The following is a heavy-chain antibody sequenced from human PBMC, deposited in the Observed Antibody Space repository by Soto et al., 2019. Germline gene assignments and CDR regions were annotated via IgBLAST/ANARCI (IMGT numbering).Heavy chain of an antibody. CDR1: GFAFSSYG. J-gene: IGHJ6*02. D-gene: IGHD3-16*01. CDR3: ARGGDRFDGMDV. CDR2: IWSGGSDK. Sequence: SLRLSCAASGFAFSSYGMHWVRQAPGKGLEWVTVIWSGGSDKYYLGSVKGRFTISREDAKNSLSLQMNSLRVGDTAVYYCARGGDRFDGMDVWGQGTTVTVSS. V-gene: IGHV3-33*01.